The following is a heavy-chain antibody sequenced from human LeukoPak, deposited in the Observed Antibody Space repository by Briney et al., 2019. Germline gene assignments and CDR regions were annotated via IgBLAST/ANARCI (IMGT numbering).Heavy chain of an antibody. D-gene: IGHD6-13*01. Sequence: GGSLRLSCVGSGFIFNSAWVGWVRQVPGKGLEWVGRIKSKKDDGTADYAAPVKDRFTISRDDSKNTLFLQMNSLKTEDTAVYYCTTGLASAGHDGYWGQGTLVTVSS. CDR2: IKSKKDDGTA. CDR3: TTGLASAGHDGY. V-gene: IGHV3-15*05. J-gene: IGHJ4*02. CDR1: GFIFNSAW.